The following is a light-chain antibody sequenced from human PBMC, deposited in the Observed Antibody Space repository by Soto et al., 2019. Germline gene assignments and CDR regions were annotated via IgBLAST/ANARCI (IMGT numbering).Light chain of an antibody. V-gene: IGKV2-30*01. CDR2: KVS. CDR3: QQYGSSPIT. Sequence: DVVMTQSPFSLPVTLGQPASISCRSSQSLVYSDGNTYLNWFQQRPGQSPRRLIHKVSNRDSGVPDRFSGSGSGTDFTLTISRLEPEDFAAYYCQQYGSSPITFGQGTRLEIK. CDR1: QSLVYSDGNTY. J-gene: IGKJ5*01.